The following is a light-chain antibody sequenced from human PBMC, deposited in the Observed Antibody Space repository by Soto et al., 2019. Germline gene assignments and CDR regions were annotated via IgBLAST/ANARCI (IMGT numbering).Light chain of an antibody. V-gene: IGKV3-20*01. J-gene: IGKJ4*01. CDR2: GTS. CDR3: QHYGSLPLT. CDR1: QSVSTTY. Sequence: EIVLTQSPGTLSLSPGERATLSCRASQSVSTTYLGWYQQKPGQAPRLLVYGTSRRATGIPDRFSGSGSGTDFTLTISSLEPEDFAVYYCQHYGSLPLTFGGGTKVDIK.